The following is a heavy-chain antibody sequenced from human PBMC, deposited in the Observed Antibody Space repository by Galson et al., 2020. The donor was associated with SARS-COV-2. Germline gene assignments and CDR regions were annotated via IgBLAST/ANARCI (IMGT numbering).Heavy chain of an antibody. Sequence: GESLKISCAASGFTFSSYAMHWVRQAPGKGLEWVAVISYDESNKYYADSVKGRFTISRDNSKNTLYLQMNSLRAEDTAVYYCARWILDYYGMDVWGQGTTVTVSS. V-gene: IGHV3-30*04. D-gene: IGHD2-2*03. CDR3: ARWILDYYGMDV. CDR1: GFTFSSYA. CDR2: ISYDESNK. J-gene: IGHJ6*02.